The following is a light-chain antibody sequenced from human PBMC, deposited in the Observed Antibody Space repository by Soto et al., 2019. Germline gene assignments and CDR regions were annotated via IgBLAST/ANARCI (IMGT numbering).Light chain of an antibody. Sequence: EIVMTQSPATLSVSPGERATLSCRASQSVGSNLAWYQQRPGQAPRLLIYGASTRATGTPARFCGSGPGTRFTLIISSLQSEGLVVYYFQQYNMWPITFGQGTRLEIK. CDR2: GAS. V-gene: IGKV3D-15*01. CDR1: QSVGSN. J-gene: IGKJ5*01. CDR3: QQYNMWPIT.